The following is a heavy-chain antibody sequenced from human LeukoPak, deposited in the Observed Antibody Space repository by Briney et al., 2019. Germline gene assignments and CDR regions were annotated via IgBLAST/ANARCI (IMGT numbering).Heavy chain of an antibody. D-gene: IGHD4-17*01. CDR2: IDVAGDT. Sequence: GGSLRLSCAASGFTLSNYDMHWVRQATGEGLEWVSGIDVAGDTYYPGSVRGRFTISRENAENSLYLQMNSLRAGDTGVYYCARTTVTSGPYWYFDLWGRGTLVTVS. V-gene: IGHV3-13*01. CDR3: ARTTVTSGPYWYFDL. J-gene: IGHJ2*01. CDR1: GFTLSNYD.